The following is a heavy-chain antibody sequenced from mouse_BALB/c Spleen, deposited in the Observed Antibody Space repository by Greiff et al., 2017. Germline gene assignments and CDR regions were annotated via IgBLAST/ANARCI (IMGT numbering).Heavy chain of an antibody. Sequence: EVKVVESGGDLVKPGGSLKLSCAASGFTFSSYGMSWVRQTPDKRLEWVATISSGGSYTYYPDSVKGRFTISRDNAKNTLYLQMSSLKSEDTAMYYCARCYYGSYYAMDYWGQGTSVTVSS. CDR1: GFTFSSYG. D-gene: IGHD1-1*01. CDR2: ISSGGSYT. CDR3: ARCYYGSYYAMDY. V-gene: IGHV5-6*01. J-gene: IGHJ4*01.